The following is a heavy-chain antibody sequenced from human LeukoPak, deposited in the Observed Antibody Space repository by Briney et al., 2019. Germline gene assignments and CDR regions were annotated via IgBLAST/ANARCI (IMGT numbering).Heavy chain of an antibody. D-gene: IGHD6-6*01. CDR1: GYTFTGYY. CDR2: INPNSGGT. J-gene: IGHJ4*02. V-gene: IGHV1-2*02. CDR3: ARDRDSSSPFDY. Sequence: ASVKVSCKASGYTFTGYYMHWVRQAPGQGLEGMGWINPNSGGTNYAQKFQGRVTMTRDTSISTAYMELSRLRSDDTAVYYCARDRDSSSPFDYWGQGTLVTVSS.